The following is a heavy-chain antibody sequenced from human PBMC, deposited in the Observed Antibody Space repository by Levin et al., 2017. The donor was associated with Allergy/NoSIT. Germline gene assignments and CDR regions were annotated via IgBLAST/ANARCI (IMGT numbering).Heavy chain of an antibody. Sequence: VGSLRLSCDASGFTLTEYAMSWVRQAPGKGLEWVSVITGGGFNTYYGDSVKGRFTVSRDNSKNTLYLELNSLRAEDTAVYYCAKKQGATSGFSFDVWGQGTMVTVSS. CDR2: ITGGGFNT. J-gene: IGHJ3*01. CDR3: AKKQGATSGFSFDV. V-gene: IGHV3-23*01. CDR1: GFTLTEYA. D-gene: IGHD2/OR15-2a*01.